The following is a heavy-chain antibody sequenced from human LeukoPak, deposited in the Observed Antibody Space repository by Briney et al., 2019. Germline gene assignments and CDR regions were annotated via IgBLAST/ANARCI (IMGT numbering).Heavy chain of an antibody. CDR2: IIPIFGTA. CDR1: GGTFSSYA. D-gene: IGHD3-22*01. V-gene: IGHV1-69*13. CDR3: ARLRYYDSSGKENAFDI. Sequence: SVTVSCTASGGTFSSYAISWVRQAPGQGLEWMGGIIPIFGTANYAQKFQGRVTITADESTSTAYMELSSLRSEDTAVYYCARLRYYDSSGKENAFDIWGQGTMVTVSS. J-gene: IGHJ3*02.